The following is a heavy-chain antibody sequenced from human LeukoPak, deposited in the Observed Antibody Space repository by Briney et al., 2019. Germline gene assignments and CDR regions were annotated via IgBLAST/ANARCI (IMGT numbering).Heavy chain of an antibody. CDR3: ARDGKTSIAAPQEVGDAFDI. J-gene: IGHJ3*02. D-gene: IGHD6-6*01. CDR1: GGSISSGGYY. Sequence: SQTLSLTCTVSGGSISSGGYYWSWIRQPPGKGLEWIGYIYHSGSTYYNPSLKSRVTISVDRSKNQFSLKLSSVTAADTAVYYCARDGKTSIAAPQEVGDAFDIWGQGTMVTVSS. V-gene: IGHV4-30-2*01. CDR2: IYHSGST.